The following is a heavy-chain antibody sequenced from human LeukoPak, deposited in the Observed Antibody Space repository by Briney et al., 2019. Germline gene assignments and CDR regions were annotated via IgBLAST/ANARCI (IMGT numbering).Heavy chain of an antibody. J-gene: IGHJ2*01. D-gene: IGHD3-22*01. CDR2: INPSGGST. CDR3: ARELPSHYYDSSGYYLGGFDL. CDR1: GYTFTIYY. V-gene: IGHV1-46*01. Sequence: GASVTVSFKASGYTFTIYYMHWVRQAPGQGLEWMGIINPSGGSTSYAQKFQGRVTMTRDTSTSTVYMELSSLRSEDTAVYYCARELPSHYYDSSGYYLGGFDLWGRGTLVTVSS.